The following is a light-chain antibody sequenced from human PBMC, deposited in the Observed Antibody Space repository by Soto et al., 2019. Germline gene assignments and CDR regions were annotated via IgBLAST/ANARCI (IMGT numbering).Light chain of an antibody. Sequence: QSALTQPVSVSGSPGQSITISCTGTSSDVGGSGLVSWYQFHPGKAPKLLIFEGFKRPSGVSNRFSGSKSGSTASLTISGLQAEDEADYYCCSYAGRSTWDVVFGGGTKLTVL. CDR1: SSDVGGSGL. J-gene: IGLJ2*01. V-gene: IGLV2-23*01. CDR3: CSYAGRSTWDVV. CDR2: EGF.